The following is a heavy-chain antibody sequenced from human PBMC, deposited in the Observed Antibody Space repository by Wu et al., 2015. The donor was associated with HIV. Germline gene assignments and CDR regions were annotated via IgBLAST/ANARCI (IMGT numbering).Heavy chain of an antibody. CDR2: LIPKYGTT. Sequence: QVQLVQSGVEVKKPGSSVKVSCKDSGGTYGIYVIWWVRQASGQGLEWMGRLIPKYGTTNYSPKLQGRLTITADETTNTAYMELSSLTSEDTAVYYCGRRGSWGDRTTIIRGGVDVWGQGTTVSVSS. CDR3: GRRGSWGDRTTIIRGGVDV. D-gene: IGHD3-10*01. V-gene: IGHV1-69*13. CDR1: GGTYGIYV. J-gene: IGHJ6*02.